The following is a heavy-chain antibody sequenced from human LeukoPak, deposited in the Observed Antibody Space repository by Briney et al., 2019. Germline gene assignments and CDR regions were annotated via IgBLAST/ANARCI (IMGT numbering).Heavy chain of an antibody. D-gene: IGHD3-22*01. CDR3: ARAVYYDSSGRLGY. J-gene: IGHJ4*02. CDR1: GFTFSSYW. V-gene: IGHV3-7*01. CDR2: IKQDGSEK. Sequence: GGSLRLSCAASGFTFSSYWMSWVRQAPGKGLEWVANIKQDGSEKYYVDSVKGRFTISRDNAKNSLYLQMNSLRAEDTAVYYCARAVYYDSSGRLGYWGQGTLVTVSS.